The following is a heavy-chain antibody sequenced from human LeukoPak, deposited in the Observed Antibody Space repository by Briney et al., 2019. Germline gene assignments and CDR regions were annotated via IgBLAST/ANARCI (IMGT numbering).Heavy chain of an antibody. CDR2: IYTSGST. Sequence: SQTLSLTCTVSGGSISSGSYCWSWIRQPAGKGLEWIGRIYTSGSTNYNPSLKSRVTISVDTSKNQFSLKLSSVTAADTAVYYCARGEAQRDVWGRTNWFDPWGQGTLVTVSS. CDR3: ARGEAQRDVWGRTNWFDP. CDR1: GGSISSGSYC. V-gene: IGHV4-61*02. J-gene: IGHJ5*02. D-gene: IGHD3-16*01.